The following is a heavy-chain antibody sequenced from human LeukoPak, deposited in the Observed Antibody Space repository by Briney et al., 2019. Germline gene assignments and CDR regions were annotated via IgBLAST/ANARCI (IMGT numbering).Heavy chain of an antibody. J-gene: IGHJ4*02. CDR1: GYIFTTYA. CDR3: ARARHQLVFDY. D-gene: IGHD6-13*01. Sequence: GASVKVSCKASGYIFTTYAMNWARQAPGQGLEWMGWINTNTGNPTYAQGFPGRFVFSLDTSVSTTYLEISGLKAEDTAVYYCARARHQLVFDYWGPGTLVTVST. V-gene: IGHV7-4-1*02. CDR2: INTNTGNP.